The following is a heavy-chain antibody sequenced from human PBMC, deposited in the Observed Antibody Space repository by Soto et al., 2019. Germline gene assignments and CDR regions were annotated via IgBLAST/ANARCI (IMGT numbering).Heavy chain of an antibody. CDR3: ARASYYGDYFAFDI. CDR1: GYTFTGDY. CDR2: INPNSGGT. V-gene: IGHV1-2*04. J-gene: IGHJ3*02. D-gene: IGHD4-17*01. Sequence: QVQLVQYGAEVKKPGASVKVSCKASGYTFTGDYMHWGRQAPGQGLEWMGWINPNSGGTNYAQKFQGWVTMTRDTSISTAYMELSRLRSDDTAVYYCARASYYGDYFAFDIWGQGTMVTVSS.